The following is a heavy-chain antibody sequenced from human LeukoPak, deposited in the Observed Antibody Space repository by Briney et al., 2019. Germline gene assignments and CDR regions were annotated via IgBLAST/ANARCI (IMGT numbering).Heavy chain of an antibody. CDR1: GGTFSSYT. Sequence: SVKVSRKASGGTFSSYTISWVRQAPGQGLEWMGRIIPILGIANYAQKFQGRVTITADKSTSTAYMELSSLRSEDTAVYYCASPGRDYYYDSSGYYYAGDAFDIWGQGTMVTVSS. CDR2: IIPILGIA. CDR3: ASPGRDYYYDSSGYYYAGDAFDI. J-gene: IGHJ3*02. V-gene: IGHV1-69*02. D-gene: IGHD3-22*01.